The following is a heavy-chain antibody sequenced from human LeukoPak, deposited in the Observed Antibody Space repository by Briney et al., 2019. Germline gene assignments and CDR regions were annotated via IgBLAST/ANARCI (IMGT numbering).Heavy chain of an antibody. CDR1: GGSVSDYY. Sequence: SETLSLTCTVSGGSVSDYYWGWVRQPPGKGLEWIGTIYHSGNTYYNPSLKSRVTISIDTSKNQFSLKLRSVTATDTAVYYCARVRRSRLAELDYWGQGTLVTVSS. D-gene: IGHD3-16*01. J-gene: IGHJ4*02. CDR3: ARVRRSRLAELDY. CDR2: IYHSGNT. V-gene: IGHV4-38-2*02.